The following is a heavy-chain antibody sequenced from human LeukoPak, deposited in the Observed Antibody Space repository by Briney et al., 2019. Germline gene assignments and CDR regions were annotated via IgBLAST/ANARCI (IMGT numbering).Heavy chain of an antibody. J-gene: IGHJ4*02. Sequence: GASVKVSCKASGYTFTGYYIHWVRQAPGQGLEWMGWINPNTGGTTNAQKFQGRVTMTRDTSISTAYMYLSSLTSDDTAVYYCARESVPAVAARRGLNYWGQGTLVAVSS. CDR1: GYTFTGYY. D-gene: IGHD6-6*01. V-gene: IGHV1-2*02. CDR2: INPNTGGT. CDR3: ARESVPAVAARRGLNY.